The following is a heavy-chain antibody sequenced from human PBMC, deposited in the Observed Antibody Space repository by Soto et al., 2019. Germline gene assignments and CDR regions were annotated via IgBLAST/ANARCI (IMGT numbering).Heavy chain of an antibody. D-gene: IGHD6-13*01. J-gene: IGHJ4*02. Sequence: QVQLVESGGGVVQPGRSLRLSCAVSGFTFSSYGMHWVRQAPGKGLEWVAVIWYDGSNKYYADSVKGRFTTSRDNSKNTLYLQMNSLRAEDTAVYYCARDGDSRSWSVDYWGQGTLVTVSS. CDR1: GFTFSSYG. V-gene: IGHV3-33*01. CDR2: IWYDGSNK. CDR3: ARDGDSRSWSVDY.